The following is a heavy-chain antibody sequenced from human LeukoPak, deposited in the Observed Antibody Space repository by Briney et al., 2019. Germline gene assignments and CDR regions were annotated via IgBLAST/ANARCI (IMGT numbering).Heavy chain of an antibody. Sequence: ASVKVSCKASGYTFTSYYMHWVRQAPGQGLEWMGIINPSGGSTSYAQKFQGRVTMTRDMSTSTVYMELSSLRSEDTAVYYCARDFNQLRYFDWLLYPPHYYYMDVWGKGTTVTVSS. D-gene: IGHD3-9*01. CDR1: GYTFTSYY. J-gene: IGHJ6*03. CDR2: INPSGGST. CDR3: ARDFNQLRYFDWLLYPPHYYYMDV. V-gene: IGHV1-46*01.